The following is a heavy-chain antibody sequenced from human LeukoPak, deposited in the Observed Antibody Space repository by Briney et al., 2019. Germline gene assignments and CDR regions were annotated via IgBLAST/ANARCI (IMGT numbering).Heavy chain of an antibody. CDR2: ISWNSGSI. Sequence: GGSLTLSCAVSGYTFDDYDIQWVRRAPGRGVEWVSGISWNSGSICYADSVKGRFTISRDNAKNTLSLQMNRVSADDTALYYCTKASVYSSGAVDYGGQGTLVTVPS. D-gene: IGHD5-18*01. J-gene: IGHJ4*02. CDR1: GYTFDDYD. V-gene: IGHV3-9*01. CDR3: TKASVYSSGAVDY.